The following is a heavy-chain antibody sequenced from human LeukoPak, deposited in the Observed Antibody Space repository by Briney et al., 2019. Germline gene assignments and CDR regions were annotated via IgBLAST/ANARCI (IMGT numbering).Heavy chain of an antibody. V-gene: IGHV1-24*01. Sequence: GASVKVSCKVSGYTLTELSMHGVRQAPGKGLEWMGGFDPEDGETIYAQKFHGRVTMTEDTSTDTAYMELSSLRSEDTAVYYCATRTPYGSGTFDYWGQGTLVTVSS. CDR1: GYTLTELS. J-gene: IGHJ4*02. D-gene: IGHD3-10*01. CDR2: FDPEDGET. CDR3: ATRTPYGSGTFDY.